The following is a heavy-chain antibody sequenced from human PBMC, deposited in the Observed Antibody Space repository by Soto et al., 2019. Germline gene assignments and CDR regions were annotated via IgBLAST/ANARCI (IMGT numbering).Heavy chain of an antibody. CDR2: IYYSGST. J-gene: IGHJ4*02. CDR3: ARMTFDDYFDY. V-gene: IGHV4-59*01. CDR1: GGSLSSYY. D-gene: IGHD2-21*02. Sequence: SETLSPPFTVSGGSLSSYYWSWIRQPPGKGLEWIGYIYYSGSTNYNPSLKSRVTISVDTSKNQFSLKLSSVTAADTAVYYCARMTFDDYFDYWGQGTLVTVSS.